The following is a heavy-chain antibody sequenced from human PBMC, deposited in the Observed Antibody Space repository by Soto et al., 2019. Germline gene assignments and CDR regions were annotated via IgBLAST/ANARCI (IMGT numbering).Heavy chain of an antibody. Sequence: QVQLVESGGGVVQPGRSLRLSCAASGFTFSSYGMHWVRQAPGKGLEWVAVIWYDGSNKYYADSVKGRFTISRDNSKNTLYGEMNSLGGEDTAVYYCARDGSGDRHAFDIWGQGTMVTVSS. D-gene: IGHD3-10*01. CDR2: IWYDGSNK. CDR3: ARDGSGDRHAFDI. V-gene: IGHV3-33*01. J-gene: IGHJ3*02. CDR1: GFTFSSYG.